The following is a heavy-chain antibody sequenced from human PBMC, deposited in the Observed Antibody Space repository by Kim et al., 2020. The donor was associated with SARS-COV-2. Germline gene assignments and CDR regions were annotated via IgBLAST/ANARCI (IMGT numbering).Heavy chain of an antibody. CDR3: ARGRYAVAGPQNYYYGMDV. CDR1: GGSFSGYY. Sequence: SETLSLTCAVYGGSFSGYYWSWIRQPPGKGLEWIGEINHSGSTNYNPSLKSRVTISVDTSKNQFSLKLSSVTAADTAVYYCARGRYAVAGPQNYYYGMDVWGQGTTVTVSS. D-gene: IGHD6-19*01. J-gene: IGHJ6*02. CDR2: INHSGST. V-gene: IGHV4-34*01.